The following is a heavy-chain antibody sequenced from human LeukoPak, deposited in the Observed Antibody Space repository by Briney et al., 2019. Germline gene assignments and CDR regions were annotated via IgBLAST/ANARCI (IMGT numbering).Heavy chain of an antibody. J-gene: IGHJ3*02. CDR3: ARDCSTATSCLGAFDI. CDR1: GGSISSSSYY. D-gene: IGHD2-2*01. CDR2: IYYSGST. V-gene: IGHV4-39*07. Sequence: SETLSLTCTVSGGSISSSSYYWGWIRQPPGKGLEWIGSIYYSGSTYYNPSLKSRVTISVDTSKNQFSLKLSSVTAADTAVYYCARDCSTATSCLGAFDIWGQGTMVTVSS.